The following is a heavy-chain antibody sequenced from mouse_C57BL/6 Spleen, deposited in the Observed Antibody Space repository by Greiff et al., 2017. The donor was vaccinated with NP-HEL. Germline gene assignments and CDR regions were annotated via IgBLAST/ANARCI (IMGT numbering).Heavy chain of an antibody. V-gene: IGHV1-52*01. CDR2: IDPSDSET. CDR3: ARSTMVTTTGFAY. J-gene: IGHJ3*01. D-gene: IGHD2-2*01. Sequence: VQLQQSGAELVRPGSSVKLSCKASGYTFTSYWMHWVKQRPIQGLEWIGNIDPSDSETHYNQKFKDKATLTVDKSSSTAYMQLSSLTSEDSAVYYCARSTMVTTTGFAYWGQGTLVTVSA. CDR1: GYTFTSYW.